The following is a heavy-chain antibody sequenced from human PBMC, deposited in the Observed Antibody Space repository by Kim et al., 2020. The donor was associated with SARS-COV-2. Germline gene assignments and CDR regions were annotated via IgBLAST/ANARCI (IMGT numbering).Heavy chain of an antibody. CDR1: VFTFSSYA. D-gene: IGHD5-18*01. V-gene: IGHV3-23*01. CDR2: ISGSGGTT. Sequence: GGSLRLSCEASVFTFSSYAMSWVRQAPGKGLEWVSHISGSGGTTTYADSVKGRLTISRDNSKNTLHLQMNSLRAEDTAVYYCATTSARSQLYFRVWGQGT. J-gene: IGHJ4*02. CDR3: ATTSARSQLYFRV.